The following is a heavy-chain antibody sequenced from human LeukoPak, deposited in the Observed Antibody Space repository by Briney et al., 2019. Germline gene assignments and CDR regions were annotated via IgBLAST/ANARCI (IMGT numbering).Heavy chain of an antibody. V-gene: IGHV3-21*01. D-gene: IGHD3-3*01. J-gene: IGHJ6*03. CDR3: ARNYDFWSSPRGYMDV. CDR1: GFAFSSHS. Sequence: GGSLRLSCAASGFAFSSHSMSWVRQTPGKGLEWVSSISTSSSFIYYADSLKGRFTISRDNARNSLYLQMNSLRAEDTAVYYCARNYDFWSSPRGYMDVWGKGTTVTVSS. CDR2: ISTSSSFI.